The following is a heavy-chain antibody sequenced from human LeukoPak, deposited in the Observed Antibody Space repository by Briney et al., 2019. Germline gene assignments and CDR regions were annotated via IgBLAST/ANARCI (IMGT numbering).Heavy chain of an antibody. CDR1: GFSFSVYW. D-gene: IGHD3-22*01. CDR2: ITSSTSYI. Sequence: PGGSLRLSCAASGFSFSVYWMHWVRQAPGKGLEWVSSITSSTSYIYYADSVKGRFTISRDNAKNSVYLQMNSLRAEDTAVYYCLRGAHYDTSGYYYWGQGTLVTVSS. J-gene: IGHJ4*02. V-gene: IGHV3-21*01. CDR3: LRGAHYDTSGYYY.